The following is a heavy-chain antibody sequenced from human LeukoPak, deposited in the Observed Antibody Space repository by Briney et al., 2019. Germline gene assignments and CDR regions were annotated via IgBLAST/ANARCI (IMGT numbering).Heavy chain of an antibody. CDR2: ISYDGSNK. V-gene: IGHV3-30*18. D-gene: IGHD3-10*01. CDR3: AKDNRDYYIDY. CDR1: GFTLSSYG. J-gene: IGHJ4*02. Sequence: GGSLRLSCAASGFTLSSYGMHWVRQAPGKGLERVPVISYDGSNKYYADSVKGRFTISRDNSKNTLYLQMNSLRAEDTAVYYCAKDNRDYYIDYWGQGTLVTVSS.